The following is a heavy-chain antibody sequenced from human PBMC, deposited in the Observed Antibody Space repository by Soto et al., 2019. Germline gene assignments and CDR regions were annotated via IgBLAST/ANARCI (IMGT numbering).Heavy chain of an antibody. J-gene: IGHJ4*02. V-gene: IGHV5-51*01. CDR2: IYPGDSDT. Sequence: GESLKISCKGSGYSFTSYWIGWVRQMPGKGLEWMGIIYPGDSDTRYSPSFQGQVTISADKSISTAYLQWSSLKASDTATYPWARGSGSSSSRFRFDYWRQGALVTVSS. CDR1: GYSFTSYW. CDR3: ARGSGSSSSRFRFDY. D-gene: IGHD6-6*01.